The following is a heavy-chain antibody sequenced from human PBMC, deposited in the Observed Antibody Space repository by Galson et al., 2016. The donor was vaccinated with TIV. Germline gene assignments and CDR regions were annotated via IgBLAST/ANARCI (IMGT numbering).Heavy chain of an antibody. CDR1: GGTFSSYA. CDR2: IIPIFGTA. CDR3: ARSEYSYGKYYYYYYMDV. J-gene: IGHJ6*03. V-gene: IGHV1-69*13. Sequence: SVKVSCKASGGTFSSYAISWVRQAPGQGLEWMGGIIPIFGTANYAQKFQGRVTITADESTSTAYMELSSLRSEDTAVCYCARSEYSYGKYYYYYYMDVWGKGTTVIVSS. D-gene: IGHD5-18*01.